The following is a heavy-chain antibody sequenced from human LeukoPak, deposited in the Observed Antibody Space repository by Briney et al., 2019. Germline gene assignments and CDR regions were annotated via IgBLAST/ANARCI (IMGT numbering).Heavy chain of an antibody. CDR2: INGDGSHI. Sequence: PGGSLRLSCVASGFTFSDYWIHWVRHAPGKGLVWVSGINGDGSHINYADSVKGRFTVSRDNAKNTVHLQVNSLRAEDTAVYYCARDSSGYLESWGQGTLVTVSS. V-gene: IGHV3-74*01. J-gene: IGHJ4*02. D-gene: IGHD3-22*01. CDR3: ARDSSGYLES. CDR1: GFTFSDYW.